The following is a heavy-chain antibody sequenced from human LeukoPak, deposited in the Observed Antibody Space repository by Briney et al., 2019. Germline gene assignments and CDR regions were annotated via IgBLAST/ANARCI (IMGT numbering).Heavy chain of an antibody. CDR2: ISYDGSNK. D-gene: IGHD6-13*01. V-gene: IGHV3-30-3*01. CDR1: GFTFSSYA. Sequence: GGSLRLSCAASGFTFSSYAMHWVRQAPGKGLEWVAVISYDGSNKYYADSVKGRFTISRDDAKNSLYLQMNSLRAEDTAVYYCARFYSISWYEPFDYWGQGTLVTVSS. CDR3: ARFYSISWYEPFDY. J-gene: IGHJ4*02.